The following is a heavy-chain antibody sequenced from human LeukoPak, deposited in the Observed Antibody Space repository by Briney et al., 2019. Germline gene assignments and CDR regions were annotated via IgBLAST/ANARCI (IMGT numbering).Heavy chain of an antibody. J-gene: IGHJ5*02. CDR1: GYTFTSYA. CDR2: INAGNGNT. CDR3: AREERIAAAYPPRNWFAP. D-gene: IGHD6-13*01. Sequence: ASLNFSCKASGYTFTSYAMHWVRKPPGQRLEWMGWINAGNGNTKYSQKFQGRVTITRDTSASTAYMKLSSLRSEDMAVYYCAREERIAAAYPPRNWFAPWGQGSLVTVSS. V-gene: IGHV1-3*01.